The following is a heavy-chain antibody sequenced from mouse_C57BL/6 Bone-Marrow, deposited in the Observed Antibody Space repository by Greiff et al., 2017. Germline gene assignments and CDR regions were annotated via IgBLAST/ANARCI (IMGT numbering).Heavy chain of an antibody. CDR3: VRGRECYAMDY. CDR2: IRSKSNNYAT. CDR1: GFSFNTYA. Sequence: EVKVMESGGGLVQPKGSLKLSCAASGFSFNTYAMNWVRQAPGKGLEWVARIRSKSNNYATYYADSVKDRFTISRDDSESMLYLQMNNLKTEDTAMYYCVRGRECYAMDYWGQGTSVTVSS. J-gene: IGHJ4*01. V-gene: IGHV10-1*01.